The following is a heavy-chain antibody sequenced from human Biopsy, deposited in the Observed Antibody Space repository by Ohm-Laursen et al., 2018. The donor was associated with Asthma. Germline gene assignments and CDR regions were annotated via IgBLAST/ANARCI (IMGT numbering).Heavy chain of an antibody. Sequence: GSLGLSCTASGFAFNNSSMTWVRQAPGKGLEWVSSISASGVRTFYADSVKGRFTVSRDSSRNTLYLQLSTLRVEDTAVYFCAKITTDRQKANNWFDPWGQGTLVTVSS. D-gene: IGHD3-22*01. CDR3: AKITTDRQKANNWFDP. J-gene: IGHJ5*02. CDR2: ISASGVRT. V-gene: IGHV3-23*01. CDR1: GFAFNNSS.